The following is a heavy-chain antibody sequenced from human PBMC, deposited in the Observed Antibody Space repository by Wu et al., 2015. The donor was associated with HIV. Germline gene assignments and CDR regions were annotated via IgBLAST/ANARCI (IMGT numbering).Heavy chain of an antibody. Sequence: QVQLVQSGAEMKKPGSSVKVSCKASGGIFSSYAFSWVRQAPGQGLEWMGRIIPIFGTANYAQKFQGRVTITADESTSTAYMELSSLRSEDTAVYYCAREESRDSSGWRIIDYWGQGTLVTVSS. J-gene: IGHJ4*02. V-gene: IGHV1-69*13. CDR1: GGIFSSYA. D-gene: IGHD6-19*01. CDR2: IIPIFGTA. CDR3: AREESRDSSGWRIIDY.